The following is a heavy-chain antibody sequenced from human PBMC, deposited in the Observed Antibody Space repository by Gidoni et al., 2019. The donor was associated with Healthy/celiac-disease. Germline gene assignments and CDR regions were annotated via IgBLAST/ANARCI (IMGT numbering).Heavy chain of an antibody. J-gene: IGHJ4*02. CDR3: ARDHRSGKGEWLPFDY. CDR2: IWYDGSNK. CDR1: GFTFSSYG. D-gene: IGHD3-3*01. Sequence: QVQLVESGGGVVQPGRSLRLSCAASGFTFSSYGMHWVRQAPGKGLEWVAVIWYDGSNKYYADSVKGRFTISRDNSKNTLYLQMNSLRAEDTAVYYCARDHRSGKGEWLPFDYWGQGTLVTVSS. V-gene: IGHV3-33*01.